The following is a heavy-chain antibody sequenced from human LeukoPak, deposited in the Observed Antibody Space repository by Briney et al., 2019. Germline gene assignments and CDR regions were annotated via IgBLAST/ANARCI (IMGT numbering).Heavy chain of an antibody. D-gene: IGHD4-23*01. J-gene: IGHJ5*02. CDR1: GGSISSYY. CDR3: ARERHGGNSWFDP. Sequence: PSETLSLTCTVSGGSISSYYWSWIRQPPGKGLEWIGYIYYSGRTNYNPSLKSRVTISVDTSKNQFSLKLSSVTAADTAVYYCARERHGGNSWFDPWGQGTLVTVSS. V-gene: IGHV4-59*01. CDR2: IYYSGRT.